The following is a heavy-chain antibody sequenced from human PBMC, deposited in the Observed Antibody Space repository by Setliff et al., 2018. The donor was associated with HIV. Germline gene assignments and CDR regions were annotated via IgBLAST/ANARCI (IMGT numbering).Heavy chain of an antibody. J-gene: IGHJ1*01. CDR3: ARGISRDSSGYYRDEYFQH. V-gene: IGHV1-18*01. CDR2: ISPYNGDT. CDR1: GYTFKTYG. D-gene: IGHD3-22*01. Sequence: ASVKVSCKASGYTFKTYGISWVRQAPGQGLEWMGWISPYNGDTRYAQKFQGRVTLTTDTTTNAAYMEVRTLRSDDTAVYYCARGISRDSSGYYRDEYFQHWGQGTLVTVSS.